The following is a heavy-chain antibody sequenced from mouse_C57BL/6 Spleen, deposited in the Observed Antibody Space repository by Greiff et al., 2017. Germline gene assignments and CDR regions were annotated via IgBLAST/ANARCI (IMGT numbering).Heavy chain of an antibody. Sequence: VQLQQPGAELVMPGASVKLSCKASGYTFTSYWMHWVKQRPGQGLEWIGEIDPSDSYTNYNQKFKGKSTLTVDKSSSTACMQLSSLTSEDSAVYYCARFSGYLWDYFDYWGQGTTLTVSS. V-gene: IGHV1-69*01. CDR2: IDPSDSYT. CDR1: GYTFTSYW. CDR3: ARFSGYLWDYFDY. D-gene: IGHD2-2*01. J-gene: IGHJ2*01.